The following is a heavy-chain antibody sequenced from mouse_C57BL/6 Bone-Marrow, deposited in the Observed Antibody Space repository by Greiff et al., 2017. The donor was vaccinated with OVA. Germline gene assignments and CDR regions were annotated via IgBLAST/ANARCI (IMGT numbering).Heavy chain of an antibody. CDR3: ARGPYGSSWGYAMDY. D-gene: IGHD1-1*01. CDR1: GYTFTSYG. Sequence: VQLQQSGAELARPGASVKLSCKASGYTFTSYGISWVKQRTGQGLEWIGEIYPRSGNTYYNEKFKGKATLTADKSSSTAYMELRSLTSEDSAVYFCARGPYGSSWGYAMDYWGQGTSVTVSS. CDR2: IYPRSGNT. J-gene: IGHJ4*01. V-gene: IGHV1-81*01.